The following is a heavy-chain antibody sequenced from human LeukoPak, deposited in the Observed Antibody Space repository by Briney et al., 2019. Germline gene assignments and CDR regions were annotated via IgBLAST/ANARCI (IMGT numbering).Heavy chain of an antibody. Sequence: SETLSLTCTVSGGSISSYYWSWIRQPPGKGLEWIGNIFHSGSTYYNPSLKSRVTISLDTSKNQFPLKLSSLTAADTSVYYCARVRRTFYYYMDVWGKGTTVTVSS. D-gene: IGHD1-14*01. J-gene: IGHJ6*03. V-gene: IGHV4-59*08. CDR2: IFHSGST. CDR1: GGSISSYY. CDR3: ARVRRTFYYYMDV.